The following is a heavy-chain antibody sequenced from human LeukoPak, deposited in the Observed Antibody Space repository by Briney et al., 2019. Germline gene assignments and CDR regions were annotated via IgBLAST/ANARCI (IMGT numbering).Heavy chain of an antibody. CDR3: AKDGRVRSRYYWGYLDY. CDR2: VGWNGGTI. Sequence: QSGGSLRLSCAASGFTFDDYAMHWVRQAPGKGLEWVSGVGWNGGTIDYADSVKGRFIISRDNAKKSLYLQMNSLRAEDTALYYCAKDGRVRSRYYWGYLDYWGQGSLVTVSS. D-gene: IGHD2/OR15-2a*01. V-gene: IGHV3-9*01. CDR1: GFTFDDYA. J-gene: IGHJ4*02.